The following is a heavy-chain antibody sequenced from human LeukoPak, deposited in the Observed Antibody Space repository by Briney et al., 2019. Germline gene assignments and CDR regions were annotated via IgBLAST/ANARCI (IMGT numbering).Heavy chain of an antibody. CDR2: IGTAGDT. V-gene: IGHV3-13*01. D-gene: IGHD1-26*01. J-gene: IGHJ6*02. Sequence: GGSLRLSCAASGFTFSSYDMHWVRQATGKGLEWVSAIGTAGDTYYPGSVKGRFTISRENAKNSLYLQMNSLRARDTAVYYCARGSSVVGATSPPYYYYGMDVWGQGTTVTVSS. CDR3: ARGSSVVGATSPPYYYYGMDV. CDR1: GFTFSSYD.